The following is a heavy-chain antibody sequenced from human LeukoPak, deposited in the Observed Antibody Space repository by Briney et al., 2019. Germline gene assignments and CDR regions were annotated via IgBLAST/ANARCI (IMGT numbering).Heavy chain of an antibody. CDR2: IYTSGST. CDR3: ARDTTPDGYYYYYMDV. Sequence: SETLSLTCTVSGGSISSYYWSWIRQPAGKGLEWIGRIYTSGSTNHNPSLKSRVTISVDKSKNQFSLKLSSVTAADTAVYCCARDTTPDGYYYYYMDVWGKGTTVTVSS. D-gene: IGHD1-1*01. V-gene: IGHV4-4*07. CDR1: GGSISSYY. J-gene: IGHJ6*03.